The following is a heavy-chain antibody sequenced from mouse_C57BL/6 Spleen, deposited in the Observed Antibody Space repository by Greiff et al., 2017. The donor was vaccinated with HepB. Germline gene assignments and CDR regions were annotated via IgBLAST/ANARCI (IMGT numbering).Heavy chain of an antibody. J-gene: IGHJ4*01. V-gene: IGHV14-4*01. CDR3: TRWLLEAMDY. Sequence: EVHLVESGAELVRPGASVKLSCTASGFNIKDDYMHWVKQRPEQGLEWIGWIDPENGDTEYASKFQGKATITADTSSNTAYLQLSSLTSEDTAVYYCTRWLLEAMDYWGQGTSVTVSS. CDR2: IDPENGDT. D-gene: IGHD2-3*01. CDR1: GFNIKDDY.